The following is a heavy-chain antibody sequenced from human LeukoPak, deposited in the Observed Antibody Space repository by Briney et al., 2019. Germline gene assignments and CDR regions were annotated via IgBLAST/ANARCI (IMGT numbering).Heavy chain of an antibody. CDR1: GFTVSSNY. CDR3: ARLIGYYDILTGYYHGDGGFDY. D-gene: IGHD3-9*01. V-gene: IGHV3-66*02. Sequence: SGGSLRLSCAASGFTVSSNYMSWVRQAPGKGLEWVSVIYSGGSTYYADSVKGRFTISRDNSKNTLYLQMNSLRAEDTAVYYCARLIGYYDILTGYYHGDGGFDYWGQGTLVTVSS. CDR2: IYSGGST. J-gene: IGHJ4*02.